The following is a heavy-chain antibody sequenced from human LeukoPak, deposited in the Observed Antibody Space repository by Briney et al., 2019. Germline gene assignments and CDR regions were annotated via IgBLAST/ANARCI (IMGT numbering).Heavy chain of an antibody. V-gene: IGHV4-30-4*08. Sequence: SQTLSLTCTVSGGSISSGDYYWNWIRQPPGKGLEWIGYIYYSGSTYYNPSLKSRVTISVDTSKNQFSLKLSSVTAADTAVYYCASRTVAGAFDIWGQGTMVTVSS. CDR3: ASRTVAGAFDI. J-gene: IGHJ3*02. D-gene: IGHD6-19*01. CDR1: GGSISSGDYY. CDR2: IYYSGST.